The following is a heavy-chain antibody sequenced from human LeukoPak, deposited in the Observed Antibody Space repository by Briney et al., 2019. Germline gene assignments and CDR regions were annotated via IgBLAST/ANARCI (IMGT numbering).Heavy chain of an antibody. CDR3: ARAGARYYYDSSGYFNWFDP. CDR2: SNPNSGGT. Sequence: ASVKVSCKASGYTFTGYYMHWVRQAPGQGLEWMGWSNPNSGGTNYAQKFQGRVTMTRDTSISTAYMELSRLRSDDTAVYYCARAGARYYYDSSGYFNWFDPWGQGTLVTVSS. V-gene: IGHV1-2*02. D-gene: IGHD3-22*01. J-gene: IGHJ5*02. CDR1: GYTFTGYY.